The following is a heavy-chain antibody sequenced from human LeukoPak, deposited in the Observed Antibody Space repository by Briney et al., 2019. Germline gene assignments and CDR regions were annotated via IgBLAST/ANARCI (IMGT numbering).Heavy chain of an antibody. V-gene: IGHV4-59*01. Sequence: PSETLSLTCTVSGGSISSYYWSWIRQPPGKGLEWIGYIYYSGSTNYNPSLKSRVTISVDTSKNQFSLKLSSVTAADTAVYYCARDVRVCSGGSCYSSTRFDPWGQGTLVTVPS. CDR1: GGSISSYY. CDR2: IYYSGST. J-gene: IGHJ5*02. CDR3: ARDVRVCSGGSCYSSTRFDP. D-gene: IGHD2-15*01.